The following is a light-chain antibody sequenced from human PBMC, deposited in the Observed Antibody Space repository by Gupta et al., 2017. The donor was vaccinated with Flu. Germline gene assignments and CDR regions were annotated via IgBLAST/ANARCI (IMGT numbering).Light chain of an antibody. V-gene: IGKV1-39*01. Sequence: DIQMTQSPSSLSASVGDRVTLSCRASQSVSSYLNWYQQKPGKAPKLLIYAASSLQIGVPSRISGSGFGTDFTLTISRLQPEDFGTYYCHQSFSTPYTFGQGTKLEIK. CDR3: HQSFSTPYT. CDR2: AAS. J-gene: IGKJ2*01. CDR1: QSVSSY.